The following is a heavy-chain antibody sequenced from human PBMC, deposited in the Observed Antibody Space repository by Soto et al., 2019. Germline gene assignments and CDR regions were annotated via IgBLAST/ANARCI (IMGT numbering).Heavy chain of an antibody. CDR1: GGSISSYY. CDR3: ARVPPKRKYDYDSSGYLCYYYGMDV. Sequence: PSETLSLTCTVSGGSISSYYWSWIRQPPGKGLEWIGYIYYSGSTNYNPSLKSRVTISVDTSKNQFSLKLSSVTAADTAVYYCARVPPKRKYDYDSSGYLCYYYGMDVWGQGTTVTVSS. CDR2: IYYSGST. J-gene: IGHJ6*02. D-gene: IGHD3-22*01. V-gene: IGHV4-59*01.